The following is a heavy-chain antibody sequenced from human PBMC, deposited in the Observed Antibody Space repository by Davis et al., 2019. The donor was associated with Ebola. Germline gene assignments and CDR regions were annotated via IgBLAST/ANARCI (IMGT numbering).Heavy chain of an antibody. CDR3: AKSGLSFGVVKYHYGMDV. CDR1: GFTVSSNY. J-gene: IGHJ6*04. CDR2: IYSGGST. V-gene: IGHV3-66*01. D-gene: IGHD3-3*01. Sequence: GESLKISCAASGFTVSSNYMSWVRQAPGKGLEWVSVIYSGGSTYYADSVKGRFTISRDNSKKTPYLQMNSLRAEDTAINDCAKSGLSFGVVKYHYGMDVWGKGTTVTVSS.